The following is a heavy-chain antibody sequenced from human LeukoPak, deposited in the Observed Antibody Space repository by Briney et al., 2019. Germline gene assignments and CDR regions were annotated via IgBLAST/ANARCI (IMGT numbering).Heavy chain of an antibody. CDR1: GGSFSGYY. CDR2: INHSGST. CDR3: ARGRPPPTWGDAFDI. D-gene: IGHD7-27*01. J-gene: IGHJ3*02. V-gene: IGHV4-34*01. Sequence: PSETLSLTCAVYGGSFSGYYWSWIRQPPGKGLEWIGEINHSGSTNYNPSLKSRVTISVDTSKNQFSLKLSSVTAADTAAYYCARGRPPPTWGDAFDIWSQGTMVTVSS.